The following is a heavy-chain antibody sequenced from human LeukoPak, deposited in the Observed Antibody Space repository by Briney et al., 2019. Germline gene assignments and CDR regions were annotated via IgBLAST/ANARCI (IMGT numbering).Heavy chain of an antibody. CDR3: ARDGYKPGY. J-gene: IGHJ4*02. D-gene: IGHD5-24*01. Sequence: GGSLRLSCAASGFTFSSYWMHWVRHAPGKGLMWVSRIKSDGSSTSYADSVKGRFTISRDNAKNTLYLQMNSLRAEDTAVYYRARDGYKPGYWGQGTLVTVSS. CDR2: IKSDGSST. CDR1: GFTFSSYW. V-gene: IGHV3-74*01.